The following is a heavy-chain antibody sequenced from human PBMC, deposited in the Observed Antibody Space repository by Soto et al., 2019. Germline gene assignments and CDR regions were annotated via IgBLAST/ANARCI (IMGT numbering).Heavy chain of an antibody. CDR3: AKVDYYGSGSYYKHPPDY. CDR2: IDSDDST. CDR1: GFRFSSYA. J-gene: IGHJ4*02. Sequence: GGSLRLSCAASGFRFSSYAMSWVRQAPGKGLEWVSLIDSDDSTHYADSVKGQFTISRDNSKNTLYLQMNSLRVEDTAVYYCAKVDYYGSGSYYKHPPDYWGQGTLVTVSS. D-gene: IGHD3-10*01. V-gene: IGHV3-23*01.